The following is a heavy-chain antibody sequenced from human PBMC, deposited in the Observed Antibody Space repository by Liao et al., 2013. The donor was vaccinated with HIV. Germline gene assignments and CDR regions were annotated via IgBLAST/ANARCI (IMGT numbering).Heavy chain of an antibody. CDR1: GGSINSFY. V-gene: IGHV4-59*12. Sequence: QVQLQESGPGLMKPSETLSLTCSVSGGSINSFYWSWIRQPPGKGLEWVASIAYSGSTKYNPSVLSRVTISVDTSKNHFSLRLISVTAADTAVYYCARVGMTTITGYYYYIDVWGKGTTVAVSS. J-gene: IGHJ6*03. CDR3: ARVGMTTITGYYYYIDV. CDR2: IAYSGST. D-gene: IGHD4-11*01.